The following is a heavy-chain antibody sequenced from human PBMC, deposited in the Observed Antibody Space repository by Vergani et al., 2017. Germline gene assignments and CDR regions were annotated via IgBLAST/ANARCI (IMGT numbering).Heavy chain of an antibody. D-gene: IGHD3-3*01. CDR2: FDPEDGET. CDR1: GGTFSSSV. J-gene: IGHJ3*02. Sequence: QVQLEQSGAEVKKPGSSVKVSCKASGGTFSSSVISWVRQTPGKGLEWMGTFDPEDGETIYAQRFQGRITMTEDISTDTAYMELSSLRSEDTAVYYCAKQGRGFLEWPNTIDSFDIWGQGTMVTVSS. CDR3: AKQGRGFLEWPNTIDSFDI. V-gene: IGHV1-24*01.